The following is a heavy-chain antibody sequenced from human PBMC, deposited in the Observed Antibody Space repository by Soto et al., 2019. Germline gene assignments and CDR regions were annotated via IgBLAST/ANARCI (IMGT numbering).Heavy chain of an antibody. CDR1: GGSISSSSYY. CDR3: ARLLESITIIARMDV. D-gene: IGHD3-22*01. V-gene: IGHV4-39*01. Sequence: SETLYLTCTVSGGSISSSSYYWGWIRQPPGKGLEWIGSIYYSGSTYYNPSLKSRVTISVDTSKNQFSLKLSSVTAADTAVYYCARLLESITIIARMDVWGQGTTVTVSS. CDR2: IYYSGST. J-gene: IGHJ6*02.